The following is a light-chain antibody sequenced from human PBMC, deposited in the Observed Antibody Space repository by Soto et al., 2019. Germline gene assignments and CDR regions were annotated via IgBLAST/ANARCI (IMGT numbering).Light chain of an antibody. CDR2: DAS. J-gene: IGKJ3*01. Sequence: ESVLTQSPATLSLSPGERATLSCRASPSVSNSLAWYQHKPGQAPRLLIYDASNRATGVPTRFSGSGSGTDFTLTISRLEPEDFAVYYCQQYGNAPFTFGPGTKVDIK. CDR3: QQYGNAPFT. CDR1: PSVSNS. V-gene: IGKV3-11*01.